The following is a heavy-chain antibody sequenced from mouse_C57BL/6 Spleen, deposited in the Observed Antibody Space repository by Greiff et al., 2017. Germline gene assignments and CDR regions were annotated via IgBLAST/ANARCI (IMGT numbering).Heavy chain of an antibody. V-gene: IGHV2-3*01. CDR3: AKLYCYGYFDY. CDR2: IWGDGST. J-gene: IGHJ2*01. D-gene: IGHD2-12*01. CDR1: GFSLTSYG. Sequence: VQRVESGPGLVAPSQSLSITCTVSGFSLTSYGVSWVRQPPGKGLAWLGVIWGDGSTNYHSALISSLSIRQDNSKSQVFLTLNSLQTDDTATDYCAKLYCYGYFDYWGQGTTLTVSS.